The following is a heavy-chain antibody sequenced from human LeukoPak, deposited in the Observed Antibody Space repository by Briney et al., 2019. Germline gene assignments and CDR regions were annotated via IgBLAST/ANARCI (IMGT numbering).Heavy chain of an antibody. CDR1: GYTCTGYY. D-gene: IGHD2-15*01. CDR2: INPNSGGT. CDR3: ARAVGYCSGGSCYYPYGMDV. V-gene: IGHV1-2*04. J-gene: IGHJ6*04. Sequence: ASVKVSCKASGYTCTGYYMHWVRQAPGQGLEWMGWINPNSGGTNYAQKFQGWVTMTRDTSISTAYMELSRLRSDDTAVYYCARAVGYCSGGSCYYPYGMDVWGKGTTVTVSS.